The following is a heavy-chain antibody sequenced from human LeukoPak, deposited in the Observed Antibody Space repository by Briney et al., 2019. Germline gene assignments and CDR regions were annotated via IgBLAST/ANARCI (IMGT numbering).Heavy chain of an antibody. D-gene: IGHD3-16*02. CDR1: GYTFTGYY. CDR3: ARVGMITFGGVIVKGSRFDP. CDR2: INPNSGGT. J-gene: IGHJ5*02. V-gene: IGHV1-2*02. Sequence: ASVKVSCKASGYTFTGYYMHWVRQAPGQRLEWMGWINPNSGGTNYAQKFQGRVTMTRDTSISTAYMELSRLRSDDTAVYYCARVGMITFGGVIVKGSRFDPWGQGTLVTVSS.